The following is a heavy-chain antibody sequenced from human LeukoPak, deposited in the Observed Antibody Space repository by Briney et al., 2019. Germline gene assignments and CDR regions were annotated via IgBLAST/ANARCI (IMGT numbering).Heavy chain of an antibody. Sequence: GGSLRLSCLTSGFTLSTNAMSWVRQAPGKGLEWISGISESGASTYYADSVKGRFTISRGDSRNTLYLQMNSLRGDDTAVYYCAKDVGKWESLHFFDYWGQGTLVTVSS. CDR2: ISESGAST. V-gene: IGHV3-23*01. CDR1: GFTLSTNA. CDR3: AKDVGKWESLHFFDY. D-gene: IGHD1-26*01. J-gene: IGHJ4*02.